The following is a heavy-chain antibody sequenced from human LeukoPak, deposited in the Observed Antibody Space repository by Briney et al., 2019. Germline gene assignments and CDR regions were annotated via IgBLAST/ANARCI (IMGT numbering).Heavy chain of an antibody. D-gene: IGHD3-22*01. CDR2: IYYSGST. CDR1: GGSISSGGYY. V-gene: IGHV4-30-4*01. Sequence: PSETLSLTCTVSGGSISSGGYYWSWIRQPPGKGLEWIGYIYYSGSTYYNPSLKSRVTISVDTSKNQFSLKLSSVTAADTTVYYCAGTDSRGYYFNSWGQGTLVTVSS. J-gene: IGHJ4*02. CDR3: AGTDSRGYYFNS.